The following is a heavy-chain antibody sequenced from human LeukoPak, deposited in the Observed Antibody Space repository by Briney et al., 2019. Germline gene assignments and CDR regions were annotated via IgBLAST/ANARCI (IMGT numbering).Heavy chain of an antibody. D-gene: IGHD6-19*01. Sequence: GGSLRLSCAASGFTIRSDEMNWVRQPPGKGLEWLSYISTSGSIIYDADSVKGRFTISRDNAKNSLYLQMNSLRAEDTAVYYCARGLITEGDTSGWYIRSGMDVWGQGTTVTVSS. CDR2: ISTSGSII. V-gene: IGHV3-48*03. CDR1: GFTIRSDE. CDR3: ARGLITEGDTSGWYIRSGMDV. J-gene: IGHJ6*02.